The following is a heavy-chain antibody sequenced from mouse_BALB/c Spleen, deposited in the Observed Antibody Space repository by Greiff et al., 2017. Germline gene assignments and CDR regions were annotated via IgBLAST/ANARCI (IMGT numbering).Heavy chain of an antibody. V-gene: IGHV4-1*02. CDR2: INPDSSTI. CDR3: ARPTIYYAMDY. J-gene: IGHJ4*01. Sequence: EVQRVESGGGLVQPGGSLKLSCAASGFDFSRYWMSWVRQAPGKGLEWIGEINPDSSTINYTPSLKDKFIISRDNAKNTLYLQMSKVRSEDTALYYCARPTIYYAMDYWGQGTSVTVSS. CDR1: GFDFSRYW.